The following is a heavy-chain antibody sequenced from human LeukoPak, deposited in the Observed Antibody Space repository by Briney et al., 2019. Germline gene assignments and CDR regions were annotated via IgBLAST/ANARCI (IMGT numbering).Heavy chain of an antibody. CDR1: GGSISSSSYY. J-gene: IGHJ6*03. D-gene: IGHD2/OR15-2a*01. CDR2: IYYSGST. Sequence: SETLSLTCTVSGGSISSSSYYWGWIRQPPGKGLEWIGSIYYSGSTYYNPSLKSRVTISVDTSKNQFSLKLSSVTAADTAVYYCARHRFYGWYYYYYMDVWGKGTTVTVSS. CDR3: ARHRFYGWYYYYYMDV. V-gene: IGHV4-39*01.